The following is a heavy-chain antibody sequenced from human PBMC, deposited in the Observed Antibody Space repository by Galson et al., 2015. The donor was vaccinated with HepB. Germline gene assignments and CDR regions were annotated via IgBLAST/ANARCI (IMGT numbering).Heavy chain of an antibody. J-gene: IGHJ4*02. V-gene: IGHV3-9*01. CDR3: AKGRRDNNLNPFDY. Sequence: SLRLSCTASEFTFDDYAMHWVRQAPGKGLEWVSGISWNSGSIGYADSVKGRFTISRDNAKNSLYLQMNGLTPEDTALYYCAKGRRDNNLNPFDYCGQGTQVTVSS. CDR1: EFTFDDYA. CDR2: ISWNSGSI. D-gene: IGHD5-24*01.